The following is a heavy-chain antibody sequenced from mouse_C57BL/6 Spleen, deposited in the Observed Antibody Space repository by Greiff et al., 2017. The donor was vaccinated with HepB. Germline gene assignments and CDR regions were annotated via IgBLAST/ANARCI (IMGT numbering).Heavy chain of an antibody. D-gene: IGHD1-1*01. J-gene: IGHJ3*01. CDR1: GYTFTDYY. Sequence: VQLQQSGPVLVKPGASVKMSCKASGYTFTDYYMNWVKQSHGKSLEWIGVINPYNGGTSYNQKFKGKATLTVDKSSSTAYMELNSLTSEDSAVYYCARDGSGPGFAYWGQGTLVTVSA. V-gene: IGHV1-19*01. CDR3: ARDGSGPGFAY. CDR2: INPYNGGT.